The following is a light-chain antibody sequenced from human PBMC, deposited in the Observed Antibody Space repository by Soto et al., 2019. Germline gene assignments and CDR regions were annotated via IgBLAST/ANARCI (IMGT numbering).Light chain of an antibody. CDR1: SGDIGAYNY. Sequence: QSVLTQPASVSGSPGQSITISCTGTSGDIGAYNYVSWYQQHPGKAPKLMIYDVSDRPSGVSNRFSGSKSGNTASLTIYGLRSEDEADYYCSSYTTSNTLLFGGGTKLTV. V-gene: IGLV2-14*01. CDR2: DVS. J-gene: IGLJ2*01. CDR3: SSYTTSNTLL.